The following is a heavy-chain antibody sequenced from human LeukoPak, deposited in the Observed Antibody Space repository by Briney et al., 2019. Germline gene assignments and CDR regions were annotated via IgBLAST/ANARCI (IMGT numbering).Heavy chain of an antibody. CDR1: GFTFRSYA. J-gene: IGHJ5*02. D-gene: IGHD2-15*01. V-gene: IGHV3-33*06. CDR2: ISFDGSDK. Sequence: GRSLILSCAASGFTFRSYALHWVRQAPGKGLEWVAVISFDGSDKYYVDSVKGRFTISRDNSKNTVYLQMNSLRAEDTAVYYCAKDIGGTSFSNWFDPWGQGTLVTVSS. CDR3: AKDIGGTSFSNWFDP.